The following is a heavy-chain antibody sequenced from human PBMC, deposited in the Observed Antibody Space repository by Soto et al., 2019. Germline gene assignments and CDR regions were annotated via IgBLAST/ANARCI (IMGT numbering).Heavy chain of an antibody. CDR1: GGSISSGGYY. D-gene: IGHD4-4*01. CDR2: IYYSGST. Sequence: SETLSLTCTVSGGSISSGGYYWSWIRQHPGKGLEWVGYIYYSGSTYYNPSLKSRVTISVDTSKNQFSLKLSSVAAADRAVYYCARDTGYSKGGYYSYGMDVWGQGTTVTVSS. CDR3: ARDTGYSKGGYYSYGMDV. J-gene: IGHJ6*02. V-gene: IGHV4-31*03.